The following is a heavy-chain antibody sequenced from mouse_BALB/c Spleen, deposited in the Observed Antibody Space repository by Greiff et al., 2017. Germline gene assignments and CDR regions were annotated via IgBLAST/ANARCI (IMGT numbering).Heavy chain of an antibody. D-gene: IGHD2-4*01. V-gene: IGHV5-6-3*01. Sequence: DVKLVESGGGLVQPGGSLKLSCAASGFTFSSYGMSWVRQTPDKRLELVATINSNGGSTYYPDSVKGRFTISRDNAKNTLYLQMSSLKSEDTAMYYCARNYDYPFAYWGQGTLVTVSA. CDR2: INSNGGST. CDR3: ARNYDYPFAY. CDR1: GFTFSSYG. J-gene: IGHJ3*01.